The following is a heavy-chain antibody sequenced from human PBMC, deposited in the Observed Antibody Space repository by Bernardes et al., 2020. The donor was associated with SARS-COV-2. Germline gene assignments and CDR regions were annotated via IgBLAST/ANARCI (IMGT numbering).Heavy chain of an antibody. J-gene: IGHJ4*02. Sequence: SGPTLVKLTQTLTLTCTFSGFSLRTTGMRVAWIRQPPGKALEWLARIDWDDDEFYITSLKSRLTISKDTSKNQVVLTMTNMDPVDTATYYCARIGAGSGYYYFDYWGQGTVVTVSS. D-gene: IGHD3-9*01. CDR3: ARIGAGSGYYYFDY. CDR2: IDWDDDE. CDR1: GFSLRTTGMR. V-gene: IGHV2-70*04.